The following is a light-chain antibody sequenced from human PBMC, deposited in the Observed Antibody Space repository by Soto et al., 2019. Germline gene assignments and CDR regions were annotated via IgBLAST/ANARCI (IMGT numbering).Light chain of an antibody. CDR3: GSYTSSSPYV. V-gene: IGLV2-14*01. CDR2: DVN. Sequence: QSALTQPASVSGSPGQSITISCTGTRSDVGGYNYVSWYQQYPGKAPKLMIYDVNNRPSGVSNRFSGSNSGNTASLTISGLQAEDEADYYCGSYTSSSPYVFGTGTKLTVL. J-gene: IGLJ1*01. CDR1: RSDVGGYNY.